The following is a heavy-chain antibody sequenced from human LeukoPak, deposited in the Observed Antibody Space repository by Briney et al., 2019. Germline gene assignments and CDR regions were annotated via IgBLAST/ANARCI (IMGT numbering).Heavy chain of an antibody. D-gene: IGHD3-9*01. J-gene: IGHJ5*02. Sequence: GASVKVFCKASGYTFTSYDISWVRQAPGQGLEWMGWISAYNGNTNYAQKLQGRVTMTTDTSTSTAYIELRSLRSDDTAVYYCARGWQNYDILTGPNWFDPWGQGTLVTVSS. V-gene: IGHV1-18*01. CDR3: ARGWQNYDILTGPNWFDP. CDR1: GYTFTSYD. CDR2: ISAYNGNT.